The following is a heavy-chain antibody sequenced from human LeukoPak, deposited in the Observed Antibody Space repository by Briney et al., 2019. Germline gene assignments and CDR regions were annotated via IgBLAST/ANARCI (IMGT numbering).Heavy chain of an antibody. Sequence: GGSLRLSCAASGFTFTNYAMSWVRQAPGKGPEWVSSIIGVGDSTYYADSVKGRFTISRDNSKSTLYLQMNSLRAEDTAVYYWAISTPQAAAPANVPYYTWYFDLWGRGTLVFVSS. D-gene: IGHD6-13*01. CDR2: IIGVGDST. J-gene: IGHJ2*01. CDR3: AISTPQAAAPANVPYYTWYFDL. CDR1: GFTFTNYA. V-gene: IGHV3-23*01.